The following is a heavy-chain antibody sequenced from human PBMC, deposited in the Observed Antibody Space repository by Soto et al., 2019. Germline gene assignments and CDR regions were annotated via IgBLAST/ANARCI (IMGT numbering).Heavy chain of an antibody. J-gene: IGHJ5*02. CDR3: AREIPLLSPQTNWFDP. CDR1: GGSISSSNW. Sequence: SETLSLTCAVSGGSISSSNWWSWVRQPPGKGLEWIGEIYHSGSTNYNPSLKSRVTISVDKSKNQFSLKLSSVTAADTAVYYCAREIPLLSPQTNWFDPWGQGTLVTVSS. CDR2: IYHSGST. D-gene: IGHD3-16*02. V-gene: IGHV4-4*02.